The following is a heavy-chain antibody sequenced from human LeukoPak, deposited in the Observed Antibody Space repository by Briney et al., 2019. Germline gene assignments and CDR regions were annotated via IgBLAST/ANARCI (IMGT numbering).Heavy chain of an antibody. Sequence: GGSLRLSCAASGFTFSSPSMSWVRQVSGKGLEWVSSITPSGDGTYYTDSVKGRFTIFRDNSRNTLYLQMNSLRVEDAAVYYCAKDSPVATIWGQGTMVTVSS. D-gene: IGHD5-12*01. CDR2: ITPSGDGT. CDR3: AKDSPVATI. V-gene: IGHV3-23*01. J-gene: IGHJ3*02. CDR1: GFTFSSPS.